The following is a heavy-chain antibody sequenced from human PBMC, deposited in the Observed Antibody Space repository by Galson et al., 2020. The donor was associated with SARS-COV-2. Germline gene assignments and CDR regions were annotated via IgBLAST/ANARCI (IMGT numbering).Heavy chain of an antibody. Sequence: ASETLSLTCTVSGGSISSSSYYWGWIRQPPGKGLEWIGSIYYSGSTYYNPSLKSRVTISVDTSKNQFSLKLSSVTAADTAVYYCARGRRVSGSLSGVDYWGQGTLVTVSS. D-gene: IGHD1-26*01. CDR1: GGSISSSSYY. CDR2: IYYSGST. V-gene: IGHV4-39*01. CDR3: ARGRRVSGSLSGVDY. J-gene: IGHJ4*02.